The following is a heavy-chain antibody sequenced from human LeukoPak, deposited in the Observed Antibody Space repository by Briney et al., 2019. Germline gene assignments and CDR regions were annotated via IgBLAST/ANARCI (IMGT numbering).Heavy chain of an antibody. CDR3: ARDSLRIQSGTTP. CDR2: VSYRGDT. Sequence: SETLSLTCAVSGGSISINDYFWAWIRQSPGKGLEWIGSVSYRGDTYYNPSLQSRATISVDTPKNQFSLRLNSVTAADTALYYCARDSLRIQSGTTPGGQGTLVSVSS. V-gene: IGHV4-39*07. CDR1: GGSISINDYF. J-gene: IGHJ4*02. D-gene: IGHD1-1*01.